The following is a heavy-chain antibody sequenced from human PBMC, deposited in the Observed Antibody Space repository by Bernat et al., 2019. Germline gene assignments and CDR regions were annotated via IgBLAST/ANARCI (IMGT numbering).Heavy chain of an antibody. Sequence: EVQLLESGGDLVQPGVSLRLSCAASGFSFNNYFMTWVRQAPGQGLEWVSSISSGGDTTYYADSVRGRFTISRDNSKTTLYLQMTSLRAGDTAVYYCAKALPTAYWCFDLWGRGTLVTVSS. CDR3: AKALPTAYWCFDL. J-gene: IGHJ2*01. CDR2: ISSGGDTT. V-gene: IGHV3-23*01. CDR1: GFSFNNYF.